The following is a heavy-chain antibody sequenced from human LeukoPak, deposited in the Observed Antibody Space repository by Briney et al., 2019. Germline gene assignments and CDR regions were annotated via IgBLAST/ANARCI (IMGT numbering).Heavy chain of an antibody. J-gene: IGHJ6*03. CDR2: INRSGST. Sequence: SETLSLTCTVSGGSISGYYWSWIRQPAGKGLEWIGRINRSGSTNYNASLKSRVTISLHKSKNQFSLTLSSVTAADTAVYYCARILFGSTSPTRYYYYMDVWGKGAT. V-gene: IGHV4-4*07. CDR1: GGSISGYY. D-gene: IGHD2-2*01. CDR3: ARILFGSTSPTRYYYYMDV.